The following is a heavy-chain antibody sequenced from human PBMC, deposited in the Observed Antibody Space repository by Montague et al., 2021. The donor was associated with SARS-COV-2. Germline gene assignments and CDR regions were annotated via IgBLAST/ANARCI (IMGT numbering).Heavy chain of an antibody. Sequence: SLRLSCAASGFTFSSYALHWVRQAPGKGLEWEADISHEGSYKYYADSVKGRFTISRDNSKNTLYLDMNSLRAEDTALYYCARDLESTGYFDPYYYHGMDVWSQGTTVTVSS. CDR1: GFTFSSYA. CDR2: ISHEGSYK. V-gene: IGHV3-30*04. D-gene: IGHD3-9*01. CDR3: ARDLESTGYFDPYYYHGMDV. J-gene: IGHJ6*02.